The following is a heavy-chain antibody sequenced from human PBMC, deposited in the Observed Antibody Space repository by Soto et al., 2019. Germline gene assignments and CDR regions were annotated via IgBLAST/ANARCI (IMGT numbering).Heavy chain of an antibody. CDR2: INSDGSST. J-gene: IGHJ2*01. CDR3: AREGSSSWYVGYWYFDL. D-gene: IGHD6-13*01. CDR1: GFTFSRDW. V-gene: IGHV3-74*01. Sequence: PGGSLRLSCAASGFTFSRDWMHWVRQAPGKGLVWVSRINSDGSSTSYADSVKGRFTISRDNAKNTLYLQMNSLRAEDTAVYYCAREGSSSWYVGYWYFDLWGRGTLVTVSS.